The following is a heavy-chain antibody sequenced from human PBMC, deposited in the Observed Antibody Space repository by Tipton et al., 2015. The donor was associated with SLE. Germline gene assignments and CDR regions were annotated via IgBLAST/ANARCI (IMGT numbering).Heavy chain of an antibody. V-gene: IGHV1-18*01. J-gene: IGHJ4*02. D-gene: IGHD3-16*01. Sequence: QLVQSGAEVKKPGASVKVSCKASGYTFTTYGITWVRQTPGQGLEWMGWISTYNVNTEYAQKFQDRVTLTTDTLTDTAYMELRNLRSDDTAVYYCAREGGFTRVGGGDYWGQGTLVTVSS. CDR2: ISTYNVNT. CDR1: GYTFTTYG. CDR3: AREGGFTRVGGGDY.